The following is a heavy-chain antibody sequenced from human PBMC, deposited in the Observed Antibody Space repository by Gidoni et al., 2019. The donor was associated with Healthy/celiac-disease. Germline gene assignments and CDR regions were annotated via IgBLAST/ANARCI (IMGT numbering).Heavy chain of an antibody. CDR1: GFPFSSYG. Sequence: QVQLLGSGGGVVRPGGSLRLSCEASGFPFSSYGMLWVRQAPGKGREVVAVMSDDGSNNNYADSVKCRFTISRDNSKNTLYLQMNSLSAEDTAVYYCAKEVQLWPLVPYYYYYDGMDVWGQGTTVTVSS. J-gene: IGHJ6*02. D-gene: IGHD3-16*01. V-gene: IGHV3-30*18. CDR2: MSDDGSNN. CDR3: AKEVQLWPLVPYYYYYDGMDV.